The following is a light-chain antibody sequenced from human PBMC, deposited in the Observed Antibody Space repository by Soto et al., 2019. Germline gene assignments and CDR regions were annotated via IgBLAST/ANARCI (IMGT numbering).Light chain of an antibody. CDR2: DVS. J-gene: IGLJ1*01. Sequence: QSALTQPASVSGSPGQSITISCTGTSSDVGGYNYVSWYQHHPGKAPKLLIYDVSNRPSGISNRFSGSKSDNTASLTISGLQPEDEADYYCSSYTTSNTRQIVFGTGTRSLS. V-gene: IGLV2-14*03. CDR1: SSDVGGYNY. CDR3: SSYTTSNTRQIV.